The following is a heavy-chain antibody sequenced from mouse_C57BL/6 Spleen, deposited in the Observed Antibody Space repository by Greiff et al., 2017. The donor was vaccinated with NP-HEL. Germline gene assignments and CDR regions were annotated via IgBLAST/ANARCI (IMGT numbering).Heavy chain of an antibody. Sequence: VQLQQSGPELVKPGASVKISCKASGYAFSSSWMNWVKQRPGKGLEWIGRIYPGDGDTNYNGKFKGKGTLTADKSSSTAYMQLSSLTSEDSAVYFCARSTAQATGYYYAMDYWGQGTSVTVSS. CDR3: ARSTAQATGYYYAMDY. CDR2: IYPGDGDT. V-gene: IGHV1-82*01. CDR1: GYAFSSSW. J-gene: IGHJ4*01. D-gene: IGHD3-2*02.